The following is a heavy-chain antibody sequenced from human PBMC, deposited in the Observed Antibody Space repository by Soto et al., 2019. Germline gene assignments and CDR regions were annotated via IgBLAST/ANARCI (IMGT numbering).Heavy chain of an antibody. Sequence: QVQLVQSGAEVKKPGSSVKVCCKASGGTFSSYTITWVRQAAGQGLEWLGRIIPIFGVTNYAQKFQDRVTITADRSTTTAYMELSRLRSEDTAVYYCVRDWESTTQTWGFGDSWGQGTLVTVSS. CDR2: IIPIFGVT. J-gene: IGHJ4*02. D-gene: IGHD1-1*01. CDR3: VRDWESTTQTWGFGDS. CDR1: GGTFSSYT. V-gene: IGHV1-69*08.